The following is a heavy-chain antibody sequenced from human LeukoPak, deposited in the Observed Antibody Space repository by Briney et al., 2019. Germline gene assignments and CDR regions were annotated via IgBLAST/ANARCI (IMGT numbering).Heavy chain of an antibody. CDR2: TYYRSKWYN. D-gene: IGHD3-22*01. CDR1: GDSVSSNSAA. CDR3: VGAYYYDSSGYMMAGAFDI. J-gene: IGHJ3*02. Sequence: SQALSLTCAISGDSVSSNSAAWNWIRQSPSRGLEWLGRTYYRSKWYNDYAVSVKSRITINPDTSKNQFSLQLNSVTPEDTAVYYCVGAYYYDSSGYMMAGAFDIWGQGTMVTVSS. V-gene: IGHV6-1*01.